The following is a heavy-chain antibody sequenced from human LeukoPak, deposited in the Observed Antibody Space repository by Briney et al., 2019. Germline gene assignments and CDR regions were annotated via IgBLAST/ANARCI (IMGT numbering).Heavy chain of an antibody. CDR2: ISYDGSDK. J-gene: IGHJ6*02. CDR3: AKRRTVDTAMVTHYYGMDV. V-gene: IGHV3-30*18. D-gene: IGHD5-18*01. Sequence: GGSLRLSCAASGFTFSSHGMHWVRQAPGKGLEWVAVISYDGSDKYYADSVKGRFTISRDNSKNTLYLQMNSPRAEDTAVYYCAKRRTVDTAMVTHYYGMDVWGQGTTVTVSS. CDR1: GFTFSSHG.